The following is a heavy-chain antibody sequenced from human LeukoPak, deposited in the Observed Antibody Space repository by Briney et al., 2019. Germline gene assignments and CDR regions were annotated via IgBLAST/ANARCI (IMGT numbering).Heavy chain of an antibody. CDR1: GFTFSTYA. Sequence: GGSLRLSCAASGFTFSTYAMSWVRQAPGKGLEWVSAITDSGRRTYYADSVKGRFTVSRDNSQNTLYLQVNSLRGEDTAVYYCARETPLRGWYTVDHWGQGTLVTVSS. J-gene: IGHJ5*02. CDR3: ARETPLRGWYTVDH. D-gene: IGHD6-19*01. CDR2: ITDSGRRT. V-gene: IGHV3-23*01.